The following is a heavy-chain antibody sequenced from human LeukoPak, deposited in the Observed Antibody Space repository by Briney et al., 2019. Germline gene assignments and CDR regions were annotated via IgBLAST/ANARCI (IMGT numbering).Heavy chain of an antibody. J-gene: IGHJ5*02. CDR2: INPSGGST. Sequence: ASVKVSCKASGYTFTSYYMHWVRQAPGQGLEWMGIINPSGGSTSYAQKFQGRVAMTRDTSTSTVYMELSSLRSEDTAVYYCARERGGPNYGDHGGHWFDPWGQGTLVTVSS. CDR3: ARERGGPNYGDHGGHWFDP. D-gene: IGHD4-17*01. CDR1: GYTFTSYY. V-gene: IGHV1-46*01.